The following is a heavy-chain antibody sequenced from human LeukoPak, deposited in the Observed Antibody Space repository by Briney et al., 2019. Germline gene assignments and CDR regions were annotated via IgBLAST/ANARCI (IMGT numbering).Heavy chain of an antibody. CDR2: ISGSGGST. CDR3: AKARGDIVATIFGY. V-gene: IGHV3-23*01. D-gene: IGHD5-12*01. Sequence: GGSLRLSCAASGFTFSSYAMSWVRQAPGKGLEWVSAISGSGGSTYYADSVKGRFTISRDNSKNTLYPQMNSLRAEDTAVYYCAKARGDIVATIFGYWGQGTLVTVSS. J-gene: IGHJ4*02. CDR1: GFTFSSYA.